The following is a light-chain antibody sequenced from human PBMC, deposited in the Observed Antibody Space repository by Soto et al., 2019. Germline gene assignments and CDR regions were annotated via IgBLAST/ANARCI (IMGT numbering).Light chain of an antibody. CDR2: GAS. CDR1: QTVDST. Sequence: EIVMTQSPATLSVSPGERATLSCRARQTVDSTLAWYQQRPGQAPSLLIYGASTRAAGVPARFSGSGSGTDFTLTISSLQSEDFAVYYCQQYDNGPRTFGQGTKLEIK. J-gene: IGKJ2*01. V-gene: IGKV3-15*01. CDR3: QQYDNGPRT.